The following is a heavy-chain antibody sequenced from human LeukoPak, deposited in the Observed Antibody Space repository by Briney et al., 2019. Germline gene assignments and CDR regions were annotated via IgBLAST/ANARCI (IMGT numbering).Heavy chain of an antibody. CDR1: GFTFSSYA. CDR3: ARLPTYYYDSSGYSDY. Sequence: SGGSLRLSCAASGFTFSSYAMSWVRQPPGKGLEWIGEINHSGSTNYNPSLKSRVTISVDTSKNQFSLKLSSVTAADTAVYYCARLPTYYYDSSGYSDYWGQGTLVTVSS. J-gene: IGHJ4*02. D-gene: IGHD3-22*01. CDR2: INHSGST. V-gene: IGHV4-34*01.